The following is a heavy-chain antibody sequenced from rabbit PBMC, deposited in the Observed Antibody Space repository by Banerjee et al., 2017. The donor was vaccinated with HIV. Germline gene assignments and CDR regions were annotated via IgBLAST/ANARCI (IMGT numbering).Heavy chain of an antibody. D-gene: IGHD4-1*01. CDR2: ISTGDGTT. Sequence: QEQLVESGGGLVQPGGSLKLSCKASGFDFSGYGVNWVRQAPGKGLGWIGCISTGDGTTLYASWVNSRFTISSHNAKNTLFLILNSLTAADTATYFCVRDPRHYVSGWGNRLDLWGQGTLVTVS. CDR1: GFDFSGYG. CDR3: VRDPRHYVSGWGNRLDL. J-gene: IGHJ3*01. V-gene: IGHV1S47*01.